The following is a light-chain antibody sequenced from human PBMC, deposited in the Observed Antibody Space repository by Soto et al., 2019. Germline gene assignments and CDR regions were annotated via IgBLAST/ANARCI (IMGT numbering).Light chain of an antibody. CDR1: QTIKGKY. Sequence: EIVLTQSPGTLSFSPGERATLSCRASQTIKGKYLSWYQQKPGQAPRLLIYGASSRAAGIPDRFSGNASGTDFTLTISRLEPEDFAVYYCQQYDSSPCTFGQGTKLDIK. V-gene: IGKV3-20*01. CDR2: GAS. CDR3: QQYDSSPCT. J-gene: IGKJ2*02.